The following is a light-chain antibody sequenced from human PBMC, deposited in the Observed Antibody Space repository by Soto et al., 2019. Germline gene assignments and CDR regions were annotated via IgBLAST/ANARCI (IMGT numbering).Light chain of an antibody. V-gene: IGKV3-20*01. J-gene: IGKJ1*01. Sequence: EIVLTQSPATLSLSPVERATLCCRASRSVGNNLAWYQKKPGQAPGLLIYGASNRATGIPDRFSGSGSGTDFTLTISRLEPEDFAVYYCQQYGSSGTFGQGTKVDI. CDR3: QQYGSSGT. CDR1: RSVGNN. CDR2: GAS.